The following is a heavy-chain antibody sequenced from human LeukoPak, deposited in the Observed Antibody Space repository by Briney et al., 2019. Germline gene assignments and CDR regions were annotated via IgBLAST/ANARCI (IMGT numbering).Heavy chain of an antibody. CDR1: GFTFSDYY. J-gene: IGHJ4*02. D-gene: IGHD6-6*01. Sequence: GGSLRLSCAASGFTFSDYYMSWIRQAPGKGLEWVSYISSSGSTIYYADSVKGRFTISRDNAKNTLYLQMNSLRAEDTAVYYCVKEVEYSTSSCDYWGQGTLVTVSS. V-gene: IGHV3-11*01. CDR2: ISSSGSTI. CDR3: VKEVEYSTSSCDY.